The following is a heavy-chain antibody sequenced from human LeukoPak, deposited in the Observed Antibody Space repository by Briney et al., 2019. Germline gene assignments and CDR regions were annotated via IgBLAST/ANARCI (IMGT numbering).Heavy chain of an antibody. Sequence: GGPLTLPCGASGFTFRRYSMNWVRQAPGKAREWVSSISSSSSYIYYADSVKGRFTISRENAKNSLYMQMNSLRAEDTAVYYCARVSYSIGGSGFPANDAFDIWGQGTMVTV. J-gene: IGHJ3*02. CDR1: GFTFRRYS. CDR3: ARVSYSIGGSGFPANDAFDI. D-gene: IGHD6-19*01. CDR2: ISSSSSYI. V-gene: IGHV3-21*01.